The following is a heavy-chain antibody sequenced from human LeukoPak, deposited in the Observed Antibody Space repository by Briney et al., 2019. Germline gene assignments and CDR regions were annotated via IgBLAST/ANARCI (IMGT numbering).Heavy chain of an antibody. D-gene: IGHD3-3*01. CDR3: AKDRGFWSGYGVFDY. Sequence: GGSLRHSCAASGFTFSSYGMHWVRQAPGKGLEWVAVISYDGSNKYYADSVKGRFTISRDNSKNTLYLQMNSLRAEDTAVYYCAKDRGFWSGYGVFDYWGQGTLVTVSS. V-gene: IGHV3-30*18. CDR2: ISYDGSNK. J-gene: IGHJ4*02. CDR1: GFTFSSYG.